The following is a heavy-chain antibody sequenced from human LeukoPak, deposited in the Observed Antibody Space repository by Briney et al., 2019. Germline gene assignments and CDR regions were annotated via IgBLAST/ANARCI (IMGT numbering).Heavy chain of an antibody. Sequence: PSETLSLTCTVSGGSISSSSYYWGWIRQPPGKGLEWIGSIYYSGSTYYNPSPKSRVTISVDTSKNQFSLKLSSVTAADTAVYYCARHALRSDGGDYWGQGTLVTVSS. CDR3: ARHALRSDGGDY. J-gene: IGHJ4*02. V-gene: IGHV4-39*01. D-gene: IGHD3-10*02. CDR1: GGSISSSSYY. CDR2: IYYSGST.